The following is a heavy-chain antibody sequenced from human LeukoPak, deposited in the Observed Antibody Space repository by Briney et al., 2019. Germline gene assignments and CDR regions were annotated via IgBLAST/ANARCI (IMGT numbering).Heavy chain of an antibody. CDR1: GGSISSGGYY. J-gene: IGHJ4*02. Sequence: PSETLSLTRTVSGGSISSGGYYWSWIRQHPGKGLEWIGYIYYSGSTYYNPSLKSRVTISVDTSKNQFSLKLSSVTAADTAVYYCARENYYDSSGYSTPPYFDYWGQGTLVTVSS. CDR3: ARENYYDSSGYSTPPYFDY. V-gene: IGHV4-31*03. D-gene: IGHD3-22*01. CDR2: IYYSGST.